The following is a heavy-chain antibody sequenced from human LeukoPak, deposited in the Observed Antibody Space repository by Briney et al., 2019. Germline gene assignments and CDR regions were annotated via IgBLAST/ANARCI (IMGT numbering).Heavy chain of an antibody. Sequence: ASVKVSCKASGYTFTSYGISWVRQAPGQGLEWMGWISAYNGNTNYAQKLQGRVTMTTDTSTSTAYMELRSLRSDDTAVYYCARRYYDILTGYPKEDYWGRGTLVTVSS. V-gene: IGHV1-18*01. CDR3: ARRYYDILTGYPKEDY. CDR2: ISAYNGNT. CDR1: GYTFTSYG. J-gene: IGHJ4*02. D-gene: IGHD3-9*01.